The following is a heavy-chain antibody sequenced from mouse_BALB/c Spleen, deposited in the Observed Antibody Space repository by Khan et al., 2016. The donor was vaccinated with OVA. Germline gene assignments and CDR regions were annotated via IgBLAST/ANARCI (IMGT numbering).Heavy chain of an antibody. D-gene: IGHD1-1*02. CDR3: ASGGYWYFDV. CDR2: INTYTGEP. J-gene: IGHJ1*01. V-gene: IGHV9-1*02. CDR1: GYTFTNYG. Sequence: QIQLVQSGPELKKPGETVKISCKASGYTFTNYGMNWVKQTPGKGLKWMGWINTYTGEPTYADDFKGRFAYSLDTSASTAYLQINNLKNEDMATYFCASGGYWYFDVWGAGTTVTVSS.